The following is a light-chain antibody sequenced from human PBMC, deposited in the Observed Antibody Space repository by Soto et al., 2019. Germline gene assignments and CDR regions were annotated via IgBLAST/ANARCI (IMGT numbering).Light chain of an antibody. J-gene: IGKJ4*01. CDR1: QSISSY. V-gene: IGKV1-39*01. CDR2: GAS. CDR3: QHSYSNPLT. Sequence: DIQMTQSPSSLSASVGDRVTITCRASQSISSYLIWYQHKPGEAPKLLIYGASSLYSGVPSRFSGSGSGTEFTLTISSLQPEDFATYYCQHSYSNPLTFGGGTKVEIK.